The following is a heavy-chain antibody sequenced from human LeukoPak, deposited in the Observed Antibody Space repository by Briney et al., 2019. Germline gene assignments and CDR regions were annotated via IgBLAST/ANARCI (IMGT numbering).Heavy chain of an antibody. D-gene: IGHD3-3*01. CDR1: GFTFSSYA. V-gene: IGHV3-23*01. CDR3: ARTIFGVVTEPLDY. J-gene: IGHJ4*02. Sequence: PGGSLRLSCAASGFTFSSYAMSWVRQAPGKGLEWVSAISGSGGSTYYADSVKGRFTISRDNSKNTLYLQMNSLRAEDTAVYYCARTIFGVVTEPLDYWGQGTLVTVSS. CDR2: ISGSGGST.